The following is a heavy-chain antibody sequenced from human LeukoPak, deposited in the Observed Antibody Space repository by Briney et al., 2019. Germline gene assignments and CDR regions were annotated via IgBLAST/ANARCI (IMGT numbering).Heavy chain of an antibody. D-gene: IGHD3-9*01. J-gene: IGHJ6*03. CDR2: INPNSGNT. Sequence: ASVKVSCKASGYTFTSYDINWVRQATGQGLEWMGWINPNSGNTGYAQKFQGRVTMTRYTSISTAYMELSSLRSEDTAVYYCATELRYFDWLLGDYYYYMDVWGKGTTVTISS. CDR3: ATELRYFDWLLGDYYYYMDV. CDR1: GYTFTSYD. V-gene: IGHV1-8*01.